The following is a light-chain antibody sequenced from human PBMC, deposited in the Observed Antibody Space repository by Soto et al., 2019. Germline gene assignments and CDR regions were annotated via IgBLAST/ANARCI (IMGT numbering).Light chain of an antibody. CDR3: QQLKSYCH. J-gene: IGKJ5*01. V-gene: IGKV1-9*01. CDR1: QGIASY. Sequence: DIQLTQSPSVLSASVGDRVTITCRASQGIASYLAWYQQKPGKAPNLLIYSASTLQRGVPSRFSGSGSGTEFTLTISSLQPEDFATYYCQQLKSYCHFGQGTRLEIK. CDR2: SAS.